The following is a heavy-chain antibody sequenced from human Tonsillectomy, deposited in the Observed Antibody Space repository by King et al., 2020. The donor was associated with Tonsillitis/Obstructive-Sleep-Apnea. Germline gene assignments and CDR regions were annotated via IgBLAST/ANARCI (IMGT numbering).Heavy chain of an antibody. V-gene: IGHV6-1*01. CDR2: TYYRSKWHN. D-gene: IGHD7-27*01. CDR1: ADSVSRNTVT. CDR3: ARGNWGWLDY. J-gene: IGHJ4*02. Sequence: VQLQQSGPGLVKPSQTLSLTCAISADSVSRNTVTWNWIRQSPSRGLEWLGRTYYRSKWHNDYAVSVKSRITINPDTSKNQFSLQLNSVTPEDTAVYYCARGNWGWLDYWGQETLVTVSS.